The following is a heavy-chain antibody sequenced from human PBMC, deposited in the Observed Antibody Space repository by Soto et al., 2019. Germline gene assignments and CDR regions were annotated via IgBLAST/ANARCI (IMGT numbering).Heavy chain of an antibody. D-gene: IGHD3-3*01. CDR2: MNPNSGNT. V-gene: IGHV1-8*01. Sequence: ASVKVSCKASGYTFTSYDINWVRQATGQGLEWMGWMNPNSGNTGYAQKFQGRVTMTRNTSISTAYMELSSLRSEDTAVYYCARGREKITIFGVVTSPYYYYYGMDVWGQGTTVTVSS. CDR1: GYTFTSYD. J-gene: IGHJ6*02. CDR3: ARGREKITIFGVVTSPYYYYYGMDV.